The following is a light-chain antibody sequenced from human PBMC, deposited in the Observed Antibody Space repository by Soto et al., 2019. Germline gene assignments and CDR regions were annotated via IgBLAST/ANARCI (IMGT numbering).Light chain of an antibody. V-gene: IGLV6-57*04. CDR3: QSYDSRNVV. CDR2: EDN. Sequence: NFMLTQPHSVSESPGKTATISCTRSSGSIDSNYVQWFQQRPGSAPTTVIYEDNQRPSGVPDRFSGSIDSSSNSASLTISGLKTEDEDDYYCQSYDSRNVVFGGGTKLTVL. J-gene: IGLJ2*01. CDR1: SGSIDSNY.